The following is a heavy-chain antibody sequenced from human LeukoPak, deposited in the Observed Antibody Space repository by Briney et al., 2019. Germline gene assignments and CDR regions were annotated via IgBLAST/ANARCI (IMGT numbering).Heavy chain of an antibody. CDR2: IVGSGGST. Sequence: GGSLRLSCAVSGFTFSNYAMSWVRQVPGKGLEWVSAIVGSGGSTYYADSVKGRFSISRDNSKNTLLLQMNSLRVEDTALYYCSKWGDYDVLTGYYDSDFWGQGTLVTVSS. J-gene: IGHJ4*02. CDR3: SKWGDYDVLTGYYDSDF. CDR1: GFTFSNYA. V-gene: IGHV3-23*01. D-gene: IGHD3-9*01.